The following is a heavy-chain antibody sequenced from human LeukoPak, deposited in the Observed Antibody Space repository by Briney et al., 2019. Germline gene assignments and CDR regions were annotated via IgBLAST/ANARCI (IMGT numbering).Heavy chain of an antibody. CDR1: GFTFSSHW. Sequence: GGSLRLSCAASGFTFSSHWMGWVRQAPGKGLVWVSRINSDGSSTDYADSVKGRFTISRDNAKNTLYLQMNSLRVEDTAVYHCARIRNYYYMDVWGKGTTVTVSS. CDR2: INSDGSST. D-gene: IGHD3-3*01. V-gene: IGHV3-74*01. J-gene: IGHJ6*03. CDR3: ARIRNYYYMDV.